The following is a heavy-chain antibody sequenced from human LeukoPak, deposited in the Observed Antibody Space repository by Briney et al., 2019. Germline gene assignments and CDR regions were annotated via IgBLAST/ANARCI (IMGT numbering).Heavy chain of an antibody. D-gene: IGHD4-23*01. CDR1: GYTLTELS. Sequence: SCKVSGYTLTELSMHWVRQAPGKGLEWVAVIWYDGSNKYYADSVKGRFTISRDNSKNTVYLQMNSLRAEDTAVYYCARDNSGMDVWGQGATVTVSS. J-gene: IGHJ6*02. V-gene: IGHV3-33*01. CDR2: IWYDGSNK. CDR3: ARDNSGMDV.